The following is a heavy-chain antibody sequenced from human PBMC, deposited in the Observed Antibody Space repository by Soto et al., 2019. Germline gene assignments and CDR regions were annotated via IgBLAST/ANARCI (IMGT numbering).Heavy chain of an antibody. CDR1: GFTVSSNY. J-gene: IGHJ4*02. V-gene: IGHV3-53*01. D-gene: IGHD5-18*01. CDR2: IYSGGST. CDR3: ARGGSRRLQRWFVVDY. Sequence: EVQLVESGGGLIQPGGSLRLSCAASGFTVSSNYMSWVRQAPGKGLEWVSVIYSGGSTYYADSVKDRFTISRDNSKNTLYLQLNGLRAEDTAVYYCARGGSRRLQRWFVVDYWGQGTLVTVSS.